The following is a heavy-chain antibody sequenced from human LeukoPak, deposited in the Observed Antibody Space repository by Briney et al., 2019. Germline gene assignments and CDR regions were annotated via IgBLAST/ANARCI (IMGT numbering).Heavy chain of an antibody. CDR1: GYSFTSYW. J-gene: IGHJ5*02. D-gene: IGHD3-9*01. CDR3: ARRGFDWTWEANWFDP. V-gene: IGHV5-51*01. Sequence: GESLKISCKGSGYSFTSYWIGWVRQMPGKGLEWMGIIYPGDSDTRYSPSFQGQVTISADKSISTAYLQWSSLKASDTAMYYCARRGFDWTWEANWFDPWGQGTLVTVSS. CDR2: IYPGDSDT.